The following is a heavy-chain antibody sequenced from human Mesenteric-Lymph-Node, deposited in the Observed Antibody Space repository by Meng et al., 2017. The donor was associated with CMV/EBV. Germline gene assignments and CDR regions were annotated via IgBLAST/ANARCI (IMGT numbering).Heavy chain of an antibody. J-gene: IGHJ5*02. D-gene: IGHD6-6*01. CDR1: GFTFSDYY. V-gene: IGHV3-11*01. CDR2: ISSSGSTI. CDR3: ARVWIEYSSSSVWFDP. Sequence: GFTFSDYYMSWIRQAPGKGLEWVSYISSSGSTIYYADSVKGRFTISRDNAKNSLYLQMNSLRAEDTAVYYCARVWIEYSSSSVWFDPWGQGTLVTVSS.